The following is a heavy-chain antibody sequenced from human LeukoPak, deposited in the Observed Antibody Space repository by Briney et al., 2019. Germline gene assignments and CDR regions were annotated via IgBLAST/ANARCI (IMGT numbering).Heavy chain of an antibody. Sequence: SETLPLTCAVYGGSFSGYYWSWIRQPPGKGLEWIGEINHSGSTNYNPSLKSRVTISVDTSKNQFSLKLSSVTAADTAVYYCARGGAGIFYTPSLNWFDPWGQGTLVTVSS. CDR1: GGSFSGYY. CDR2: INHSGST. CDR3: ARGGAGIFYTPSLNWFDP. D-gene: IGHD3-9*01. V-gene: IGHV4-34*01. J-gene: IGHJ5*02.